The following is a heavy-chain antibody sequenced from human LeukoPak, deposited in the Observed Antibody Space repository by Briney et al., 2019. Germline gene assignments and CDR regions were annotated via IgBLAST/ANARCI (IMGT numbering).Heavy chain of an antibody. CDR3: SRPSFLYYFDY. CDR2: INPSGGST. Sequence: ASVKVSCKASGYTFTSYYMHLVRQAPGQGLELMGIINPSGGSTRYAQKFQGRVTMTRDTSKSTDYMELNSLSSEDTAVSYRSRPSFLYYFDYWGQGTLVTVSS. CDR1: GYTFTSYY. V-gene: IGHV1-46*01. J-gene: IGHJ4*02.